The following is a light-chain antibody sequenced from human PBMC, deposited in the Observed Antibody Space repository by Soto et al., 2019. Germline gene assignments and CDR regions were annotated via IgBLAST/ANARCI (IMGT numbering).Light chain of an antibody. J-gene: IGLJ1*01. CDR1: SSDVGGYNF. CDR2: HVT. CDR3: TSYTCNLTLYV. Sequence: QSVLTQPASMSGSPGQSITISCTGTSSDVGGYNFVSWYQQHPGKAPKLMIYHVTNRPSGVSSRFSGSKSGNTASLTISGLQAEDVSDYYCTSYTCNLTLYVSGTGTMVTVL. V-gene: IGLV2-14*01.